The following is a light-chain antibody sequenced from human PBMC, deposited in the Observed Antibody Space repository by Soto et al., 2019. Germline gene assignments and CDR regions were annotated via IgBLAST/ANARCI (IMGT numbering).Light chain of an antibody. CDR1: ISDVGSYNY. CDR3: SSYTSSSLRV. CDR2: DVT. Sequence: QSVLTQPASVSGSPGQSITISCTGTISDVGSYNYVSWYQQHPGKAPKLMIYDVTNRPSGVSNRFSGSKSGNTASLTISGLQAEDEAVYYCSSYTSSSLRVFGTGTKVTVL. V-gene: IGLV2-14*01. J-gene: IGLJ1*01.